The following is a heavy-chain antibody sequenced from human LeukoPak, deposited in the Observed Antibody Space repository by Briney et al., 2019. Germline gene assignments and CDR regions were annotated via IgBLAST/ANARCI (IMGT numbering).Heavy chain of an antibody. Sequence: ASVKVSCKASGYTFTGYYMHWVRQAPGQGLEWMGWINPNSGGTNYAQKFQGRVTMTRDTSISTAYMELSRLRSGDTAVYYCAREAPGYYDSSGYPLFDYWGQGTLVTVSS. CDR2: INPNSGGT. CDR3: AREAPGYYDSSGYPLFDY. V-gene: IGHV1-2*02. CDR1: GYTFTGYY. J-gene: IGHJ4*02. D-gene: IGHD3-22*01.